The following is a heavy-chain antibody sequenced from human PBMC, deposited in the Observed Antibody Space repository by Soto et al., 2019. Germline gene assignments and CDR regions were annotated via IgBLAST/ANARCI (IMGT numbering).Heavy chain of an antibody. D-gene: IGHD3-22*01. CDR3: ARGGDTSGSWPRY. J-gene: IGHJ4*02. CDR2: ISSSSTYI. CDR1: GFTFGGFS. Sequence: GGFLSLSSAGSGFTFGGFSMTCVLQAPGKGLEWVSSISSSSTYIYYADSVKGRFTISRDDAKNSLFLQMSTLRVEGTAMYYCARGGDTSGSWPRYWGQGTLVTVSS. V-gene: IGHV3-21*06.